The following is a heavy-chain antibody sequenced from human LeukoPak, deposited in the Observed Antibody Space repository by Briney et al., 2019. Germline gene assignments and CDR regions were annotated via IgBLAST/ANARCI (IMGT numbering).Heavy chain of an antibody. V-gene: IGHV3-74*01. CDR2: ISTDGSST. CDR3: ARRTVAGSLDY. CDR1: GFTSNNYW. D-gene: IGHD6-19*01. J-gene: IGHJ4*02. Sequence: GSLRLSCAASGFTSNNYWMHWVRRAPGKGLVWVSRISTDGSSTSYADSVEGRFTISRDNAKNTLYLQMNSLRTEDTAVYYCARRTVAGSLDYWGQGSLVTVSS.